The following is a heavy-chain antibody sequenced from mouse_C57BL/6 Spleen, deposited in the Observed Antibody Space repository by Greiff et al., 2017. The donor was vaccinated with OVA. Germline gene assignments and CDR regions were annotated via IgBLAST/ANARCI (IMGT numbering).Heavy chain of an antibody. CDR2: INPGSGGT. CDR3: ARSGDYYGSSWFAY. Sequence: VKLQESGAELVRPGTSVKVSCKASGYAFTNYLIEWVKQRPGQGLEWIGVINPGSGGTNYNEKFKGKATLTADKSSSTAYMQLSSLTSEDSAVYFCARSGDYYGSSWFAYWGQGTLVTVSA. D-gene: IGHD1-1*01. J-gene: IGHJ3*01. V-gene: IGHV1-54*01. CDR1: GYAFTNYL.